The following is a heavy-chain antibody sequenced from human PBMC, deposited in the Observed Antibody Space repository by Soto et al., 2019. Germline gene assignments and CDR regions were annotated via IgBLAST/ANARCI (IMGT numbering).Heavy chain of an antibody. CDR1: GFTFSSYA. J-gene: IGHJ6*02. D-gene: IGHD3-9*01. CDR3: AREPVTISEGLEYYYYGMDV. Sequence: GGSLRLSCAASGFTFSSYAMHWVRQAPGKGLEWVAVISYDGSNKYYADSVKGRFTISRDNSKNTLYLQMNSLRAEDTAVYYCAREPVTISEGLEYYYYGMDVWGQGTTVTVS. CDR2: ISYDGSNK. V-gene: IGHV3-30-3*01.